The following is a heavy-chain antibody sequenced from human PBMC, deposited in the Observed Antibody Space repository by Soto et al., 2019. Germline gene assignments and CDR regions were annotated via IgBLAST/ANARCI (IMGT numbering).Heavy chain of an antibody. J-gene: IGHJ4*02. CDR2: IKKTSEGGAT. CDR3: TAGDWLPH. CDR1: GFTFVNAC. D-gene: IGHD3-3*01. Sequence: DVQLVESGGGLVQPGGSLRLSCAASGFTFVNACMSWVRQAPGKGLEWVGLIKKTSEGGATEYAAPVKGRFTISKEDAQKTLYLQMNSLKTEDTSVYYCTAGDWLPHWGQGTLVTVSA. V-gene: IGHV3-15*01.